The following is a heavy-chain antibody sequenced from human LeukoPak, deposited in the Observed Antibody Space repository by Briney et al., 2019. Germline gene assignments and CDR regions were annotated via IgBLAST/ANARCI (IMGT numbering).Heavy chain of an antibody. D-gene: IGHD6-13*01. CDR3: AIPFQEQQLVEIDY. CDR1: GYTFTGYY. CDR2: INPNSGGT. V-gene: IGHV1-2*06. Sequence: ASVKVSCKASGYTFTGYYMHWVRQAPGQGLEWMGRINPNSGGTNYAQKFQGRVTMTRDTSISTAYMELSRLRSDDTAVYYCAIPFQEQQLVEIDYWGLGTLVTVSS. J-gene: IGHJ4*02.